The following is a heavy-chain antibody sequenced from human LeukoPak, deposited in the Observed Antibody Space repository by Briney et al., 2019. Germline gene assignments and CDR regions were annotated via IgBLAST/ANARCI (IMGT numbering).Heavy chain of an antibody. CDR1: GFTFSSYW. CDR2: IKQDGSEK. D-gene: IGHD6-19*01. J-gene: IGHJ3*02. V-gene: IGHV3-7*01. Sequence: PGGSLRLSCAASGFTFSSYWMSWVRQAPGKGLEWVANIKQDGSEKYYVDSVKGRFTISRDNAKNSLYLQMNSLRAEDTAVYYCARDQRIPSSGWADAFDIWGQGTMVTVSS. CDR3: ARDQRIPSSGWADAFDI.